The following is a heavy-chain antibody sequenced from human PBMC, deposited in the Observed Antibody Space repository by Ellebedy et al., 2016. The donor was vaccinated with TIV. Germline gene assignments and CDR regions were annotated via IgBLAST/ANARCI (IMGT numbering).Heavy chain of an antibody. J-gene: IGHJ1*01. CDR1: GGSISSYY. Sequence: SETLSLTCTVSGGSISSYYWSWIRQPPGKGLECIAYIYYSGSTNYNPSLKSRVTITVDTSKNQFSLKLSSVTAADTAVYDCARSDWREYFQHWGQGTLVTVSS. V-gene: IGHV4-59*08. D-gene: IGHD2-21*02. CDR3: ARSDWREYFQH. CDR2: IYYSGST.